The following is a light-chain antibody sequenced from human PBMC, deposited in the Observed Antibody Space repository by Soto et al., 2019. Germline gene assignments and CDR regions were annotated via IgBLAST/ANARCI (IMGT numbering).Light chain of an antibody. Sequence: DIQMTQSPSTLSASVGDIVTITCRASESISSWLAWYQQKPGKAPKLLIYDASNLETGVPSRFSGRGSGTTFTLTISSLQPDDFATYYCQQYNSDWTFGQGTKVDIK. CDR1: ESISSW. J-gene: IGKJ1*01. V-gene: IGKV1-5*01. CDR2: DAS. CDR3: QQYNSDWT.